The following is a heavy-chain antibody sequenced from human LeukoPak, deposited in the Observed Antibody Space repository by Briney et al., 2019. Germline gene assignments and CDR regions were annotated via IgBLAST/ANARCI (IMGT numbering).Heavy chain of an antibody. J-gene: IGHJ5*02. Sequence: SGGSLRLSCAASGFTVSSNYMSWVRQAPGEGLEWVSVIYSGGSTYYADSVKGRFTISRDNSKNTLYLQMNSLRAEDTAVYYCAREGTTYYDFWSGYSMASWFDPWGQGTLVTVSS. CDR1: GFTVSSNY. CDR2: IYSGGST. D-gene: IGHD3-3*01. CDR3: AREGTTYYDFWSGYSMASWFDP. V-gene: IGHV3-66*02.